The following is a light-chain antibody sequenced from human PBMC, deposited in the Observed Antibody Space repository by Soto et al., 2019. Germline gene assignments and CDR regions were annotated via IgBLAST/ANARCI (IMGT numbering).Light chain of an antibody. V-gene: IGKV3-15*01. CDR3: QQYNNWPPWT. Sequence: EIVLTQSPGTLSLSPGARAPLSCRARHSVTSNYLAWYQQTPGQAPRLLIYGASTRATGIPARFSGSGSGTEFTLTISSLQSEDFALYFCQQYNNWPPWTFGQGTKVDIK. CDR2: GAS. J-gene: IGKJ1*01. CDR1: HSVTSN.